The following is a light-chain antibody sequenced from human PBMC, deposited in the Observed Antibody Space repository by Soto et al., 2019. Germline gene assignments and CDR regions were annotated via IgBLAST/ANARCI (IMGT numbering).Light chain of an antibody. V-gene: IGKV1-5*01. CDR2: DAS. Sequence: IQLTQSPSSLSASIGDRVTITCRASQDINSYLAWYQQKPGKAPKLLIYDASSLESGVPSRFSGSGSGTEFTLTISSLQPDDFATYYCQQYNSYSWTFGQGTKVDIK. CDR3: QQYNSYSWT. CDR1: QDINSY. J-gene: IGKJ1*01.